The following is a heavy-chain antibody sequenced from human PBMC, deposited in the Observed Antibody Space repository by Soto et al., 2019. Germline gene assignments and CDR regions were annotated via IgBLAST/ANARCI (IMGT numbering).Heavy chain of an antibody. CDR2: INPTFGTA. CDR3: AADPWNYYYGMDV. V-gene: IGHV1-69*05. J-gene: IGHJ6*02. D-gene: IGHD1-1*01. CDR1: GGTFSSYA. Sequence: GASVKVSCKASGGTFSSYAIRWVRQAPGQGLEWMGRINPTFGTANYAQKFQERVTITRDMSTSTAYMELSSLRYEDTAVYYCAADPWNYYYGMDVWGQGPTVTVSS.